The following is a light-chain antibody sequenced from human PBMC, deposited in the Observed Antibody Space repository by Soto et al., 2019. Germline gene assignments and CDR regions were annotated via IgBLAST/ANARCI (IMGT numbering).Light chain of an antibody. V-gene: IGKV1-9*01. CDR2: AAT. CDR1: QVVSGS. Sequence: IQLSQSPPSLSASVGDRVTITCRASQVVSGSLTWYHQQPGKAPKLLIYAATTLHSGVPSRFSGSGSGTDFTLTINSLHPEDFATYYCQQRHSHPITFGQGTRLEI. CDR3: QQRHSHPIT. J-gene: IGKJ5*01.